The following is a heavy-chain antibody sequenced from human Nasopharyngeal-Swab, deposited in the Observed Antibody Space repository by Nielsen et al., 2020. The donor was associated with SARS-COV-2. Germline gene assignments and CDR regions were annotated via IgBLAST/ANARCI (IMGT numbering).Heavy chain of an antibody. CDR1: GGSFSGYY. CDR3: ARYGSTYYYDSSGYTQGVYFQH. J-gene: IGHJ1*01. D-gene: IGHD3-22*01. V-gene: IGHV4-59*01. Sequence: SETLSLTCAVYGGSFSGYYWSWIRQPPGKGLEWIGYIYYSGSTNYNPSLKSRVTISVDTSKNQFSLKLSSVTAADTTVYYCARYGSTYYYDSSGYTQGVYFQHWGQGTLVTVSS. CDR2: IYYSGST.